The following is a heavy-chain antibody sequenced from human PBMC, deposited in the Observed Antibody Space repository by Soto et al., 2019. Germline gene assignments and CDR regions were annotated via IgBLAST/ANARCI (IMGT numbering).Heavy chain of an antibody. V-gene: IGHV1-18*04. J-gene: IGHJ4*02. CDR1: GYTFSSNG. Sequence: VQLVQSGAEVKKPGASVKVSCKASGYTFSSNGVSWVRQAPGLGLEWMGWISTFNGNAHYAQKFQGRVTMTTDTSTNTAYMELTSLSSDDTGVYYCARLHGYSSGWYDYWGQGTLVTVSS. D-gene: IGHD6-19*01. CDR2: ISTFNGNA. CDR3: ARLHGYSSGWYDY.